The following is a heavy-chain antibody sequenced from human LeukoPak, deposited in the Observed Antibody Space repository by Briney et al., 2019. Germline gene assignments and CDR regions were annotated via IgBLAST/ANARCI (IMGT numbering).Heavy chain of an antibody. CDR1: GYTFTGHY. V-gene: IGHV1-2*02. CDR2: INPNTAGT. CDR3: AREKRVAGSRGGFDP. Sequence: ASVKVSCKASGYTFTGHYFHWVRQAPGQGLEWMGWINPNTAGTNYAQKFLGGVTLTWDTSISTAYMELNRLTSDDTAVYYCAREKRVAGSRGGFDPWGQGTLVTVSS. D-gene: IGHD6-19*01. J-gene: IGHJ5*02.